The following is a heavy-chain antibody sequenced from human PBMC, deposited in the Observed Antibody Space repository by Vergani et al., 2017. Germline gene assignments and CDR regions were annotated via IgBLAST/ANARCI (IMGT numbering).Heavy chain of an antibody. CDR2: ISAYNGNT. D-gene: IGHD6-13*01. Sequence: QVQLVQSGAEVKKPGASVKVSCKASGYTFTSYGISWVRQAPGQGLEWMGWISAYNGNTNAAQKIQGRGTMTTDTSTSTAYMERRRLRSDDTAVYYCARVERQQQQYYFDYWGQGTLVTVSS. J-gene: IGHJ4*02. CDR3: ARVERQQQQYYFDY. V-gene: IGHV1-18*01. CDR1: GYTFTSYG.